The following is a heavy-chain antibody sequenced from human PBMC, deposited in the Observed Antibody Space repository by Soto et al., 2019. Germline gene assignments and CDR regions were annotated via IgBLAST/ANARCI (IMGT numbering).Heavy chain of an antibody. CDR2: ISSDGSTK. CDR1: GFIFTNYG. V-gene: IGHV3-30*03. J-gene: IGHJ4*02. Sequence: QVQLVESGGGVVQPGRSLRVSCAASGFIFTNYGMHWVRQAPGKGPEWVAVISSDGSTKYYADSVKGRFTISRDNSKNTLYLQMDSLRAEDTAVYYCTSNVQTGHWGQGTLVTVSS. CDR3: TSNVQTGH. D-gene: IGHD1-1*01.